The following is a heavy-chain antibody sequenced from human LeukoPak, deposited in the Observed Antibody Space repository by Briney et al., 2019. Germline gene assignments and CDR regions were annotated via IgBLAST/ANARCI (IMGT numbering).Heavy chain of an antibody. D-gene: IGHD2-15*01. CDR1: GYGFTSYW. Sequence: GESLKIACQGSGYGFTSYWISWVRPMRVKGLEWMGRIEPSDSYTNYSPSFQGHVTISADKSISTAYLQWSSLKASDTAMYYCARHPIVVVVAATPYYYYGMDVWGKGTTVTVSS. CDR3: ARHPIVVVVAATPYYYYGMDV. J-gene: IGHJ6*04. V-gene: IGHV5-10-1*01. CDR2: IEPSDSYT.